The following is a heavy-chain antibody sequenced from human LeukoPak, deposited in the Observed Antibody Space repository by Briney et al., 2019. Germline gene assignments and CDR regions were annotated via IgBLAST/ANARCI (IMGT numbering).Heavy chain of an antibody. CDR3: ARDVRDILTGYYLDY. Sequence: GGSLRLSCAASGFTFSDYYMSWIRQAPGKGLEWVSYISSSGSTIYYADSVKGRFTISRDNAKNSLYLQMNSLRAEDTAVYYCARDVRDILTGYYLDYWGQGTLVTVSS. D-gene: IGHD3-9*01. J-gene: IGHJ4*02. CDR1: GFTFSDYY. CDR2: ISSSGSTI. V-gene: IGHV3-11*01.